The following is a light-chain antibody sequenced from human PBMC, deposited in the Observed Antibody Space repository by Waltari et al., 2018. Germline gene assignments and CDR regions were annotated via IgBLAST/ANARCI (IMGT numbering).Light chain of an antibody. J-gene: IGLJ1*01. CDR1: SPSVGRNF. V-gene: IGLV1-47*01. CDR3: AAWDDSLSAYV. Sequence: QSVLTQPPSASGTPGQEVTISCSGTSPSVGRNFVFWYQQLPGAAPKLLIFRSDRRPSGVPDRISGSKSGTSASLVITGLLSEDEADYYCAAWDDSLSAYVFGTGTKVTVL. CDR2: RSD.